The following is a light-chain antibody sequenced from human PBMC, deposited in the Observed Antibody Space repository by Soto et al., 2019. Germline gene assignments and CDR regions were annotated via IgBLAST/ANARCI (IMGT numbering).Light chain of an antibody. J-gene: IGLJ3*02. Sequence: QSVLTQPPSVSGAPGQRVTISCTGSSSNIGAGYDVHWYQQLPGTAPKLLIYGNSNRPSGVPDRFYGSKSGTSASLAITGLQAEDEADEYCQSYDSSLSGWVFGGGTKLTVL. CDR2: GNS. CDR3: QSYDSSLSGWV. CDR1: SSNIGAGYD. V-gene: IGLV1-40*01.